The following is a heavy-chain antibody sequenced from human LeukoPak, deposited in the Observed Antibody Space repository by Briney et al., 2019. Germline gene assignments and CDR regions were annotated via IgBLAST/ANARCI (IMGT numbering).Heavy chain of an antibody. J-gene: IGHJ3*02. CDR2: IRSSSSTI. Sequence: GGSLRLSCAASGFTLSTYSMNWVRQAPGKGLEWVSYIRSSSSTIFYAGSVKGRFTISRDNAMDSLYLQMNSLRAEDTATYYCARVQWFFAFDIWGQGTMVTVSS. D-gene: IGHD3-22*01. V-gene: IGHV3-48*01. CDR3: ARVQWFFAFDI. CDR1: GFTLSTYS.